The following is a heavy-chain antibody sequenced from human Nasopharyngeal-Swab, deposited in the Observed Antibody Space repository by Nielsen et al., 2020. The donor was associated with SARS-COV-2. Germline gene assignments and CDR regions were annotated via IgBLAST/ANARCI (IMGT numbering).Heavy chain of an antibody. Sequence: SLKISCAASGFTFDDYAMHWVRQAPGKGLEWVSGISWNSGSIGYADSVKGRFTISRDNSKNTLYLQMNSLRAEDTAVYYCAGGMGGVVALDYWGQGTLVTVSS. CDR3: AGGMGGVVALDY. CDR1: GFTFDDYA. CDR2: ISWNSGSI. V-gene: IGHV3-9*01. D-gene: IGHD2-15*01. J-gene: IGHJ4*02.